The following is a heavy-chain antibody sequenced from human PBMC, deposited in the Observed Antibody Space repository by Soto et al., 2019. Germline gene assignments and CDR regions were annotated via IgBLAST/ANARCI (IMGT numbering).Heavy chain of an antibody. CDR3: ARDWEWLRLNYYYGMDV. Sequence: SVKVSCKASGGTFSSYAISWVRQAPGQGLEWMGGIIPIFGTANYAQKFQGRVTITADKSTSTAYMELSSLRSEDTAVYYCARDWEWLRLNYYYGMDVWGQGTTVTVSS. CDR2: IIPIFGTA. D-gene: IGHD5-12*01. V-gene: IGHV1-69*06. CDR1: GGTFSSYA. J-gene: IGHJ6*02.